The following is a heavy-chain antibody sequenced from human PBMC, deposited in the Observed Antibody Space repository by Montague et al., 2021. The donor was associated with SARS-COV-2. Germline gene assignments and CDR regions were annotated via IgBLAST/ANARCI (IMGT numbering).Heavy chain of an antibody. CDR3: ATQEDPSGWIPGRFDF. CDR2: IYYRGST. D-gene: IGHD6-19*01. J-gene: IGHJ4*02. Sequence: SETLSLTCTVSGGSISSSSYYWAWIRQPPGKGLEWIGSIYYRGSTYYSPSLKSRVFISVDTSKNQLSLTLTSVTAADTAVYYCATQEDPSGWIPGRFDFWGQGTPVSVSS. V-gene: IGHV4-39*01. CDR1: GGSISSSSYY.